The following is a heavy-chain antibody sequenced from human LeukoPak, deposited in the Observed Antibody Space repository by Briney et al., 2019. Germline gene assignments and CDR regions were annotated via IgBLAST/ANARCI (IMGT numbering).Heavy chain of an antibody. D-gene: IGHD1-1*01. J-gene: IGHJ3*02. CDR3: ATPITTGTTRDAFDI. V-gene: IGHV4-30-2*01. CDR1: GGSISSGGYS. CDR2: IYHSGST. Sequence: PSQTLSLTCAVSGGSISSGGYSGSWIRQPPGKGLEWIGYIYHSGSTYYNPSLKSRVTISVDRSKNQFSLKLSSVTAADTAVYYCATPITTGTTRDAFDIWGQGTMVTVSS.